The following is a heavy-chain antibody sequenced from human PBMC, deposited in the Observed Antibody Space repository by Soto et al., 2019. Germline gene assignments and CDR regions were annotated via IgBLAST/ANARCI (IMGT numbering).Heavy chain of an antibody. Sequence: QVQLVESGGGVVQPGRSLRLSCAASGFTFSSYGMHWVRQAPGKGLEWVAVISYDGSNKYYADSVKGRFTISRDNSKNPLYLQMNSLRAEDTAVYYCAKLYSGYDYEGDYWGQGTLVTVSS. V-gene: IGHV3-30*18. CDR1: GFTFSSYG. CDR2: ISYDGSNK. CDR3: AKLYSGYDYEGDY. D-gene: IGHD5-12*01. J-gene: IGHJ4*02.